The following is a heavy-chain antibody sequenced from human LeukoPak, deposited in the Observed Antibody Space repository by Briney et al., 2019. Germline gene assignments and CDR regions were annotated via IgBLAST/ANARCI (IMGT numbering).Heavy chain of an antibody. V-gene: IGHV4-4*02. J-gene: IGHJ4*02. D-gene: IGHD1-1*01. CDR2: FYHNGSA. CDR1: GVSISSGLW. CDR3: ASRERTGSQVNY. Sequence: PSGTLSLTCAVSGVSISSGLWWSWVRQPPGEGLEWIGEFYHNGSANYNPSLTSRVTISLDKSNNQFSLWLSSVTAADTAVYHCASRERTGSQVNYWGQGTLVTVSS.